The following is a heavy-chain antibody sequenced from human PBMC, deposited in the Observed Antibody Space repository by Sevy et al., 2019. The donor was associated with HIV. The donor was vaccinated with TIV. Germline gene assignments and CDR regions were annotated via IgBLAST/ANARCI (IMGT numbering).Heavy chain of an antibody. Sequence: GGSLRLSCVSSGFTFSTYDMHWVRQVTGKGLEWISGVGPAGDKFYPGSVKGRFTISRENAKNSIYRQMNNLRAGDTAVYYCARSGGYSDYGMDVWGQGTTVTVSS. CDR3: ARSGGYSDYGMDV. CDR1: GFTFSTYD. D-gene: IGHD5-12*01. V-gene: IGHV3-13*01. CDR2: VGPAGDK. J-gene: IGHJ6*02.